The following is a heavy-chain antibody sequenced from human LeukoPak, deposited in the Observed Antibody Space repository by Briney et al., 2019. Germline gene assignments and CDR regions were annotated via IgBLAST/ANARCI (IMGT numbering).Heavy chain of an antibody. D-gene: IGHD3-16*01. CDR2: INPSGGST. CDR1: GYTFTSYY. Sequence: ASVKVSCKASGYTFTSYYMHWVRQAPGQGLEWMGIINPSGGSTSYAQKFQGRVTMTRDTSISTAYMELSRLRSDDTAVYYCARDWGRNDAFDIWGQGTMVTVSS. J-gene: IGHJ3*02. V-gene: IGHV1-46*01. CDR3: ARDWGRNDAFDI.